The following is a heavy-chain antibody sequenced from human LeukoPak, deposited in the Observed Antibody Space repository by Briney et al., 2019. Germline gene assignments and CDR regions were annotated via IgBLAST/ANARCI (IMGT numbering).Heavy chain of an antibody. CDR3: ARKGGGQLVNTRRWFDP. J-gene: IGHJ5*02. Sequence: SETLSLTCTVSGGSISSTSYYWSWIRQPAGKGLEWIGHIYTTGSTNYNPSLKSRVTISIHTSKKQFSLQLTSVTAADTAVYYCARKGGGQLVNTRRWFDPWGQGTLVTVSS. D-gene: IGHD6-13*01. V-gene: IGHV4-61*09. CDR2: IYTTGST. CDR1: GGSISSTSYY.